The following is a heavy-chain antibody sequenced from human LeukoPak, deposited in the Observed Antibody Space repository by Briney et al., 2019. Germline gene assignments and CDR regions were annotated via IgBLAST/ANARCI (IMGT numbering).Heavy chain of an antibody. J-gene: IGHJ4*02. V-gene: IGHV3-7*01. CDR2: IKEDGSEK. CDR1: GFTFSHYW. CDR3: ARDGVMDSSSWTDY. D-gene: IGHD6-13*01. Sequence: GGSLRLSCVASGFTFSHYWMSWVRQAPGKGLEWVANIKEDGSEKYYVDSVKGRFTISRDNAKNSLYLQMNSLRVEDTAVYYCARDGVMDSSSWTDYWGQGTLVTVSS.